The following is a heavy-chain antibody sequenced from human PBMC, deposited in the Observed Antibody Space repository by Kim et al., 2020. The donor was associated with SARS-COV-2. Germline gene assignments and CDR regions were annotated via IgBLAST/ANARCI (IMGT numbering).Heavy chain of an antibody. CDR3: ARVDYYYDSSGYTLFDP. D-gene: IGHD3-22*01. V-gene: IGHV4-59*01. CDR1: GGSISSYY. CDR2: INYSGST. J-gene: IGHJ5*02. Sequence: SETLSLTCTVYGGSISSYYWSWIRQPPGKGLEWIGYINYSGSTNYNPSLKSRVTISVDTSKNQFSLKLSSVTAADTAVYYCARVDYYYDSSGYTLFDPWG.